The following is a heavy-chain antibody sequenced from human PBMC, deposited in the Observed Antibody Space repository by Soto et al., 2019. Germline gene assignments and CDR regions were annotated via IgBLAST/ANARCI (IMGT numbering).Heavy chain of an antibody. V-gene: IGHV3-72*01. J-gene: IGHJ2*01. Sequence: PGGSLRLSCAASGFTFSDPYMDWVRQAPGKGLEWVGRTRNKANSYTTEYAASVKGRFTISRDDSKSSLYLQMNSLKTEDTAVYYCARVALGSCGGTSCRQFFDLWGRGTLVTVSS. CDR2: TRNKANSYTT. CDR3: ARVALGSCGGTSCRQFFDL. CDR1: GFTFSDPY. D-gene: IGHD2-2*01.